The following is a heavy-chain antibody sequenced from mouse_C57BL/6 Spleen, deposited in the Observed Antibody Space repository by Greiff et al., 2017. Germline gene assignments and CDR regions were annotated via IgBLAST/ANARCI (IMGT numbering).Heavy chain of an antibody. CDR1: GFSLTSYG. V-gene: IGHV2-6-1*01. CDR2: IWSDGST. D-gene: IGHD2-4*01. Sequence: VQLQESGPGLVAPSPSLSISCTVSGFSLTSYGVHWVRQPPGKGLEWLVVIWSDGSTTYNSALNSRLSISKDNSKSQVFLKMNSLQTDDTAMYYCARHGNDYYWYFDVWGTGTTVTVSS. CDR3: ARHGNDYYWYFDV. J-gene: IGHJ1*03.